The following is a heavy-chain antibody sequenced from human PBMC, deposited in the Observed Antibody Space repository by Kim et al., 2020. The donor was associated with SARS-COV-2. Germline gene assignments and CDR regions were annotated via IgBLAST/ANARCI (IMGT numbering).Heavy chain of an antibody. V-gene: IGHV1-24*01. CDR1: GYTLTELS. Sequence: ASVKVSCKVSGYTLTELSMHWVRQAPGKGLEWMGGFDPDGGETIYAQKFQGRVTMTEDTSTDTAYMELSSLRSEDTAVYYCATVGLLQWGRIQLWLGGMDVSGEGTTVTVSS. D-gene: IGHD5-18*01. J-gene: IGHJ6*04. CDR3: ATVGLLQWGRIQLWLGGMDV. CDR2: FDPDGGET.